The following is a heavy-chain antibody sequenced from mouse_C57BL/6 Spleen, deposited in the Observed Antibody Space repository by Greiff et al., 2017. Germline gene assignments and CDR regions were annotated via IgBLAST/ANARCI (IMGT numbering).Heavy chain of an antibody. Sequence: EVNLVESGGGLVKPGGSLKLSCAASGFTFSDYGMHWVRQAPEKGLEWVAYISSGSSTIYYADTVKGRFTISRNNAKNTLFLQMTSLRSEDTAMYYCARNGYDAYFDYWGQGTTLTVSS. D-gene: IGHD2-2*01. CDR3: ARNGYDAYFDY. V-gene: IGHV5-17*01. J-gene: IGHJ2*01. CDR1: GFTFSDYG. CDR2: ISSGSSTI.